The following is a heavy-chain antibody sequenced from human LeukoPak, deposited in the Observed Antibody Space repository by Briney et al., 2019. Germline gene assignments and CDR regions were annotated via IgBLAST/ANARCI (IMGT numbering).Heavy chain of an antibody. J-gene: IGHJ6*03. Sequence: ASVKVSCKASGYTFAIYDINWVRQATGQGLEWMGWMNPNSGNTGYAQKFQGRVTITRNTSISTAYMELSSLRSEDTAVYYCARGGDQLLTPANYYYYYMDVWGKGTTVTVSS. V-gene: IGHV1-8*03. D-gene: IGHD2-2*01. CDR2: MNPNSGNT. CDR3: ARGGDQLLTPANYYYYYMDV. CDR1: GYTFAIYD.